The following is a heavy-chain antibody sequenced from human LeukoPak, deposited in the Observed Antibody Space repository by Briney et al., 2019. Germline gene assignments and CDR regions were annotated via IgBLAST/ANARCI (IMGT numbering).Heavy chain of an antibody. J-gene: IGHJ6*03. V-gene: IGHV3-21*01. CDR2: ISSSSIYK. Sequence: PGGSLRLSCAASGFTFSSYEMNWVRQARGKGLEGVSSISSSSIYKYYADSVKGRFTISRDNSQNTVSLQPNNLRIEDTALYYCAKTSLSDPSGHYYYMDVWGKGTTVTVSS. D-gene: IGHD3-3*01. CDR3: AKTSLSDPSGHYYYMDV. CDR1: GFTFSSYE.